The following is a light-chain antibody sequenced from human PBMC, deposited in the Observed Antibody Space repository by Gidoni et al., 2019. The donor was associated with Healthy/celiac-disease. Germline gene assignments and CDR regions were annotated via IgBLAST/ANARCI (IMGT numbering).Light chain of an antibody. CDR3: QQYYSCPLT. CDR1: QGISSY. V-gene: IGKV1D-8*02. J-gene: IGKJ4*01. Sequence: AIWMTQSPSLLSASTGDRVTISCRISQGISSYLAWYQQKPGKAPELLIYAASTLQSGVPSRFSGSGSWTDFTLTISCLQSEDFATYYCQQYYSCPLTFXGXTKVEIK. CDR2: AAS.